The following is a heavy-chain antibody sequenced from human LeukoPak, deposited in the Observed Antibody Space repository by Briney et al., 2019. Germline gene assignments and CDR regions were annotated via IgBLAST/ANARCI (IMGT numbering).Heavy chain of an antibody. J-gene: IGHJ6*04. Sequence: PGRSLRLSCAASGFTFSSYGMHWVRQAPGKGLEWVAVISYDGSNKYYADSVKGRFTISRDNSKNTLYLQMNSLRAEDTAVYYCAKDGGSSWLYYYYGMDVWGKGTTVNVSS. CDR3: AKDGGSSWLYYYYGMDV. CDR2: ISYDGSNK. V-gene: IGHV3-30*18. CDR1: GFTFSSYG. D-gene: IGHD6-13*01.